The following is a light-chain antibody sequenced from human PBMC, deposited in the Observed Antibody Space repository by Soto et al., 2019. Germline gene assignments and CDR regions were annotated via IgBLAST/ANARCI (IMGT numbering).Light chain of an antibody. CDR3: QQYVRPPWT. J-gene: IGKJ1*01. CDR1: QSVTSSY. Sequence: EIVLTQSPGTLSLSPGERATLSCRASQSVTSSYLAWYQQKPGQAPRLVMYGASIRTSGIPDRFSGSGSGTDFTLTISRLEPEDFAVYYCQQYVRPPWTFGQGTKV. V-gene: IGKV3-20*01. CDR2: GAS.